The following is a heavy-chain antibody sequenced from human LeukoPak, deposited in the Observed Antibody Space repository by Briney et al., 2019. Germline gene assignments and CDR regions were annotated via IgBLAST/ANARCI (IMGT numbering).Heavy chain of an antibody. CDR1: GYTFTSYG. Sequence: GASVKVSCKASGYTFTSYGISWVRQAPGQGLEWMGWISAYNGNTNYAQKLQGRVTMTTDTSTSTAYMELRGLRSDDTAGYYCAKRGPRFGSPGNFDYWGQGTLVTVSS. J-gene: IGHJ4*02. D-gene: IGHD3-3*01. V-gene: IGHV1-18*01. CDR2: ISAYNGNT. CDR3: AKRGPRFGSPGNFDY.